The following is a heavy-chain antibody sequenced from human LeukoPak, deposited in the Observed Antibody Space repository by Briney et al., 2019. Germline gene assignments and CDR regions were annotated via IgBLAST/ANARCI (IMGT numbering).Heavy chain of an antibody. CDR1: GYTFTSYG. V-gene: IGHV1-18*01. D-gene: IGHD3-10*01. CDR2: ISAYNGNT. J-gene: IGHJ4*02. CDR3: ARPGDYYGSGSYLFY. Sequence: ASAKVSCKASGYTFTSYGISWVRQAPGQGLEWMGWISAYNGNTNHAQKLQGRVTMTTDTSTSTAYMELRSLRSDDTAVYYCARPGDYYGSGSYLFYWGQGTLVTVSS.